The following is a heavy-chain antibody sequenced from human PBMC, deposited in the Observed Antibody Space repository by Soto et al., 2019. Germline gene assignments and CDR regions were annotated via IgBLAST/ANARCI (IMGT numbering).Heavy chain of an antibody. D-gene: IGHD2-21*02. V-gene: IGHV3-15*01. CDR1: GITFSDAW. Sequence: AGGSLRLSCTASGITFSDAWMTWVRQAPGKGLEWVGRSKRKSEGGTTDYAVAVKDRFIISRDDSKNTMYLQINSLKSEDTAVYYCTTDSCGGYCDEFYFDYWGQGTLVTVSS. CDR3: TTDSCGGYCDEFYFDY. J-gene: IGHJ4*02. CDR2: SKRKSEGGTT.